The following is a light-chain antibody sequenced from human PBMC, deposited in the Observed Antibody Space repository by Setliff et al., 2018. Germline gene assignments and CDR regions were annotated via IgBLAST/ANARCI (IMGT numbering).Light chain of an antibody. CDR3: QVWDTNTNHYV. CDR1: NIKSKS. Sequence: SYELTQPPSVSVAPGKTARITCGGNNIKSKSVHWYQQKPGQAPVLVIYYDNEWPSEIPDRFPGSNSGDTATLTISRVEAGDEADYYCQVWDTNTNHYVFAAGTKATVL. V-gene: IGLV3-21*04. J-gene: IGLJ1*01. CDR2: YDN.